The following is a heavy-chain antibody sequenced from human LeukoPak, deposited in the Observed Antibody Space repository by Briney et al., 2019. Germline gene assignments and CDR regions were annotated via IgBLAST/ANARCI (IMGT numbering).Heavy chain of an antibody. CDR2: INPNSGGT. J-gene: IGHJ4*02. CDR3: ARVHCTNGVCYLFDY. D-gene: IGHD2-8*01. Sequence: PGASLKVSCKASGYTFTGYYMHWVRQAPGQWRGWMGRINPNSGGTNYAQKSQGRVTMTRDTSISIAYMELSRLRSDDTAVYSRARVHCTNGVCYLFDYWGQGTLVTVSS. V-gene: IGHV1-2*06. CDR1: GYTFTGYY.